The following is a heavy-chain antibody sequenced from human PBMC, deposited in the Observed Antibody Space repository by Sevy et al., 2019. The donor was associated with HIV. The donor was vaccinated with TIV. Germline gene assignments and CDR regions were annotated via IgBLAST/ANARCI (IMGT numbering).Heavy chain of an antibody. CDR2: INHSGST. Sequence: SETLSLTCAVYGGSFSGYYWSWIRHPPGKGLEWIGEINHSGSTNYNPSLKSRVTISVDTSKNQFSLKLSSVTAADTAVYYCARGQALGYWGQGTLVTVSS. CDR1: GGSFSGYY. V-gene: IGHV4-34*01. J-gene: IGHJ4*02. D-gene: IGHD7-27*01. CDR3: ARGQALGY.